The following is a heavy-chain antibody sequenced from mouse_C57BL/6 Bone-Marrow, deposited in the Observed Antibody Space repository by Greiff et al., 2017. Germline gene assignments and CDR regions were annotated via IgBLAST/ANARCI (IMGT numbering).Heavy chain of an antibody. CDR2: ISGGGGNT. D-gene: IGHD1-1*01. V-gene: IGHV5-9*01. J-gene: IGHJ1*03. Sequence: EVHLVESGGGLVKPGGSLKLSCAASGFTFSSYTMSWVRQTPEKRLQWVAAISGGGGNTYYPDSVKGRFTISRDNDKNILYLQMSSLRSEDTALYYCARQVTTVLATKYFDVWGTGTTVNVSS. CDR3: ARQVTTVLATKYFDV. CDR1: GFTFSSYT.